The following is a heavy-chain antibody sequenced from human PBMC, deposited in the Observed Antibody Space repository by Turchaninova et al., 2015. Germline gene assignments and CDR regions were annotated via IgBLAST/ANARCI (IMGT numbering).Heavy chain of an antibody. V-gene: IGHV4-39*07. Sequence: QLQLPESGPGLVKPSETLSLTCTVPGGALSGSTYYWGWIPQPPGEGLEWIGNIDYSGSAYYNPSLKSRVTISVDTAKNQFSLKLSSVTAADTAVYYCARDLRATVPYELAYWGQGTLVTVSS. CDR3: ARDLRATVPYELAY. J-gene: IGHJ4*02. CDR2: IDYSGSA. CDR1: GGALSGSTYY. D-gene: IGHD4-17*01.